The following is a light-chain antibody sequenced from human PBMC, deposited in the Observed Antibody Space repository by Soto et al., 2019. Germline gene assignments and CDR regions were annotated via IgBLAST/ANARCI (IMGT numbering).Light chain of an antibody. CDR1: QSISSY. CDR2: AAS. J-gene: IGKJ1*01. CDR3: QQYHLYWT. Sequence: DIQMTQSPSSLSASVGDRVTITCRASQSISSYLNWYQQKPGKAPKLLIYAASSLQSGVPSRFSGSGSGTEFTLTISSLQPDDFATYYCQQYHLYWTFGPGTKVDIK. V-gene: IGKV1-39*01.